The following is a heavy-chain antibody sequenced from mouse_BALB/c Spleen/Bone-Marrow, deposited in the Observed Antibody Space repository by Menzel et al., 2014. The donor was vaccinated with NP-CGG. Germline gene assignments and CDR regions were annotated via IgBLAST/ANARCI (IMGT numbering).Heavy chain of an antibody. CDR3: TRSRYDYDNAMDC. CDR2: INPSNGGT. Sequence: GAELVKPGASVKLSCKASGYTFTSYYMYWVKQRPGQGLEWIGEINPSNGGTNFNEKFKSKATLTVDKSSSAAYMQLSSLTSEDSAVYYCTRSRYDYDNAMDCWGQGTSVTVSS. D-gene: IGHD2-4*01. V-gene: IGHV1S81*02. CDR1: GYTFTSYY. J-gene: IGHJ4*01.